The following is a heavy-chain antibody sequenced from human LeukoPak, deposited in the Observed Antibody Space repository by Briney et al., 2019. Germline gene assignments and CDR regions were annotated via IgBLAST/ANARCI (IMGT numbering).Heavy chain of an antibody. CDR2: ISSSSSYI. CDR3: AREWIQTFDY. J-gene: IGHJ4*02. CDR1: GVTFSSYS. Sequence: PGGPLRLSCAASGVTFSSYSMNWVRQAPGKGLEWVSSISSSSSYIYYADSVKGRFTISRDNAKNSLYLQMNSLRAEDTAVYYCAREWIQTFDYWGQGTLVTVSS. D-gene: IGHD5-18*01. V-gene: IGHV3-21*01.